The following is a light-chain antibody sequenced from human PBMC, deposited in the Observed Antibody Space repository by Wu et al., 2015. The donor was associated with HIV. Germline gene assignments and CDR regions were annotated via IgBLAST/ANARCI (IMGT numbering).Light chain of an antibody. CDR3: QQYYSYPPT. CDR2: AAS. V-gene: IGKV1-NL1*01. J-gene: IGKJ4*01. Sequence: DIQMTQSPSSLSASVTDKVTITCRASQDIRNSVAWLQQRPGQAPKLLLYAASTLESGIPSRFSGTGYGTDFTLTISGLQPEDFATYYCQQYYSYPPTFGGGTKVEIK. CDR1: QDIRNS.